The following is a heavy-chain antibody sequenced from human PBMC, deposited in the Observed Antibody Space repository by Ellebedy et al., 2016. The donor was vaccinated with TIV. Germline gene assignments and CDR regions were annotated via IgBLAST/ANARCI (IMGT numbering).Heavy chain of an antibody. CDR2: SRNKVHGHTT. V-gene: IGHV3-72*01. CDR3: ASSGYYWAGWD. D-gene: IGHD5-12*01. J-gene: IGHJ4*02. CDR1: GFTFSDHH. Sequence: PGGSLRLSCVASGFTFSDHHMDWVRQAPGQGLEWVGRSRNKVHGHTTDFAASVKGRFTISRDDSKTSLYLQMNNLTTEDTAVYYCASSGYYWAGWDWGQGTLVTVSS.